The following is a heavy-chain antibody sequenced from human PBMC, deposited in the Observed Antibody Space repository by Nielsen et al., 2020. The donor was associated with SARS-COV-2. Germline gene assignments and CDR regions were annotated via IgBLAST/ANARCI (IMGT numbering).Heavy chain of an antibody. V-gene: IGHV3-73*01. CDR2: IRSYANGYAT. D-gene: IGHD4-23*01. J-gene: IGHJ4*02. CDR3: SSPTVAY. CDR1: GFTFSGSA. Sequence: GESLRLSCAASGFTFSGSAMHWVRQASGKGLEWVGRIRSYANGYATAYAASVKGRFTISRDDSKNTAYLQMNSLKTEDTAVYYCSSPTVAYWGQGTLVTVSS.